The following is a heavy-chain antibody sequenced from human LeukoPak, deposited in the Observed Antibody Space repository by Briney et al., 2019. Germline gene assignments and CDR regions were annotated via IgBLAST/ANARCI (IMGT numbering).Heavy chain of an antibody. CDR1: GGSISSHY. CDR2: IFYSGST. V-gene: IGHV4-59*11. CDR3: ARGGGYCSGGSCYDFDY. Sequence: PSETLSLTCTVSGGSISSHYWSWIRQPPGKGLEWIGYIFYSGSTNYNPSLRSRVTMSVDTSKNQFSLMVGSVTAADTAVYYCARGGGYCSGGSCYDFDYWGQGTLVTVSS. J-gene: IGHJ4*02. D-gene: IGHD2-15*01.